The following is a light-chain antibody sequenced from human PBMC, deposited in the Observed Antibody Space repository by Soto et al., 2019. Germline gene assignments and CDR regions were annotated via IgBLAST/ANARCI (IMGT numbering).Light chain of an antibody. V-gene: IGKV3-15*01. Sequence: IVMTQSPDTLSVSPGHRATLTYRASESFRNNLAWYQRRPGQDPRLLVYGASTRATGIPTRFSGSGSGTEFNLTIRSLESEDVEVYYCQQYVNWPPWTVGEGNKVEI. CDR1: ESFRNN. CDR2: GAS. J-gene: IGKJ1*01. CDR3: QQYVNWPPWT.